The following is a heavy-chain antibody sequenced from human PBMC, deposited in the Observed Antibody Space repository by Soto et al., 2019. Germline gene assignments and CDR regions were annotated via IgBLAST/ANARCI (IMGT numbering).Heavy chain of an antibody. J-gene: IGHJ6*02. Sequence: GGSLRLSCAASGFTVSSNYMSWVRQAPGKGLEWVSVIYSGGSTYYADSVKGRFTISRDNSKNALYLQMNSLRAEDTAVYYCARDGSIAARLVGMDVWGQGTTVTVSS. CDR1: GFTVSSNY. CDR3: ARDGSIAARLVGMDV. CDR2: IYSGGST. V-gene: IGHV3-53*01. D-gene: IGHD6-6*01.